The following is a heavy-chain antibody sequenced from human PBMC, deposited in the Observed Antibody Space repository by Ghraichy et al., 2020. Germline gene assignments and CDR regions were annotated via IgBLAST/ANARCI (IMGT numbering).Heavy chain of an antibody. J-gene: IGHJ3*02. V-gene: IGHV1-2*02. Sequence: ASVKVSCKASGYTFTGYYMHWVRQAPGQGLEWMGWINPNSGGTNYAQKFQGRVTMTRDTSISTAYMELSRLRSDDTAVYYCARALRIQLWLRGRDAFDIWGQGTMVTVSS. CDR3: ARALRIQLWLRGRDAFDI. D-gene: IGHD5-18*01. CDR1: GYTFTGYY. CDR2: INPNSGGT.